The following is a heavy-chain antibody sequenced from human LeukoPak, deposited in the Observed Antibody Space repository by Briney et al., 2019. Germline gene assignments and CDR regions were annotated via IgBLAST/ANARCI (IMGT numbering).Heavy chain of an antibody. CDR1: GFTFSSYA. D-gene: IGHD1-26*01. CDR2: ISGSGGST. Sequence: GGSLRLSCAASGFTFSSYAMSGVRRAPGRGLEWVSGISGSGGSTYYADSVKGRFTISRDNSKKTLYLQMNSLRAEDTAVYYCEKDSKIVGPTFRSYHYMDVWGKGTTVTVSS. V-gene: IGHV3-23*01. CDR3: EKDSKIVGPTFRSYHYMDV. J-gene: IGHJ6*03.